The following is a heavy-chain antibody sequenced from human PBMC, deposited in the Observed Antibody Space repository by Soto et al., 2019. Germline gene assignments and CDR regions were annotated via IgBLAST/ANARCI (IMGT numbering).Heavy chain of an antibody. CDR2: INPSGGST. V-gene: IGHV1-46*03. J-gene: IGHJ6*03. Sequence: GASVKVSCKASGYTFTSYYMHWVRQAPGQGLEWMGIINPSGGSTSYAQKFQGRVTMTRDTSTSTVYMELSSLRSEDTAVYYCARVRCSSTSCYDYYYMEVWGKGTTVTVSS. D-gene: IGHD2-2*01. CDR3: ARVRCSSTSCYDYYYMEV. CDR1: GYTFTSYY.